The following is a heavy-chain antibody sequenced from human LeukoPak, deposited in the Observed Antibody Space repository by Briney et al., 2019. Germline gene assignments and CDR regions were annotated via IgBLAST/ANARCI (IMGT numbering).Heavy chain of an antibody. D-gene: IGHD6-13*01. CDR2: IRSKAYGGTT. J-gene: IGHJ4*02. V-gene: IGHV3-49*04. CDR3: TRGSSSSWYPAAFDY. CDR1: GFTFGDYA. Sequence: AGGSLRLSCTASGFTFGDYAMSWVRQAPGKGLEWVGFIRSKAYGGTTEYAASVKGRFTISRDDSKSIAYLQMNSLKTEGTAVYYCTRGSSSSWYPAAFDYWGQGTLVTVSS.